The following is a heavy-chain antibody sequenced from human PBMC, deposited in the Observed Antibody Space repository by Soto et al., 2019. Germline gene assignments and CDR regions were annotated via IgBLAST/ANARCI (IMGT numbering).Heavy chain of an antibody. J-gene: IGHJ4*02. V-gene: IGHV4-30-4*01. Sequence: SETLSLTCTVSGGSISSGDYYWSWIRQPPGKGLEWIGYIYYSGSTYYNPSPKSRVTISVDTSKNQFSLKLSSVTAADTAVYYCAREIPEAPFDYWGQGTLVTVSS. CDR1: GGSISSGDYY. CDR2: IYYSGST. D-gene: IGHD2-21*01. CDR3: AREIPEAPFDY.